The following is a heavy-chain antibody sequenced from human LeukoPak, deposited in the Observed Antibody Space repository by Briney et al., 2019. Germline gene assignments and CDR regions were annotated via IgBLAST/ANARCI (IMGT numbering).Heavy chain of an antibody. CDR2: IYYSGST. J-gene: IGHJ4*02. D-gene: IGHD5-18*01. CDR1: GGSISSSSYY. Sequence: SETLSLTCTVSGGSISSSSYYWGWIRQPPGKGLEWIGSIYYSGSTYYNPSLKSRVTISVDTSKNQFSLKLSSVTAADTAVYYCASPDTAEYYFDYWGQGTLVTVSS. V-gene: IGHV4-39*01. CDR3: ASPDTAEYYFDY.